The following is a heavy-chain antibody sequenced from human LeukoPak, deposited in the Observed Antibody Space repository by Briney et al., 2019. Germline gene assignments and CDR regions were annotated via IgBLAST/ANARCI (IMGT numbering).Heavy chain of an antibody. CDR2: FDPEDGET. CDR3: ATYDPLAVAHLFDY. CDR1: GYTLTELS. J-gene: IGHJ4*02. V-gene: IGHV1-24*01. Sequence: ASVKVSCKVSGYTLTELSMHWVRQAPGKGLEWMGGFDPEDGETIYAQKFQGRVTMTEDTSTDTAYMELSSLRSEDTAVYYCATYDPLAVAHLFDYWGQGTLVTVSS. D-gene: IGHD6-19*01.